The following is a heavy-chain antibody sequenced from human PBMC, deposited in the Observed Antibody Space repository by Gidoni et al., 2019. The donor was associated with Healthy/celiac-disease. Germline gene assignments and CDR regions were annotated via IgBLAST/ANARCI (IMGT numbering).Heavy chain of an antibody. J-gene: IGHJ5*02. CDR3: ARDKVVGATHYSYNWFDP. D-gene: IGHD1-26*01. CDR1: GGSISRGSYS. V-gene: IGHV4-61*02. Sequence: QVQLPESGPGLVKPSQTLSLTCTVSGGSISRGSYSWSWIRQPAGKGLEWIGRSSTSGSTNYNPSLKSRVTISVDTSKNQFSLKLSSVTAADTAVYYCARDKVVGATHYSYNWFDPWGQGTLVTVSS. CDR2: SSTSGST.